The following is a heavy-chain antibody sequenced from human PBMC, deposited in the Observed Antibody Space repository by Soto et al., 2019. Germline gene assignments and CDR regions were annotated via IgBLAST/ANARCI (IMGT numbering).Heavy chain of an antibody. J-gene: IGHJ6*02. V-gene: IGHV3-11*06. D-gene: IGHD1-1*01. CDR1: GFIFSDYY. Sequence: QVLLVESGGGLVKAGGSLRLSCAASGFIFSDYYMSWVRQTPGKGLEWVSYISTRSTYTNYADSVKGRFTISRDTTKNSLYLQMDSLRVEDTAVHYCARDLAWKRGKVGRYYYGVDVWGQGTTVTVSS. CDR2: ISTRSTYT. CDR3: ARDLAWKRGKVGRYYYGVDV.